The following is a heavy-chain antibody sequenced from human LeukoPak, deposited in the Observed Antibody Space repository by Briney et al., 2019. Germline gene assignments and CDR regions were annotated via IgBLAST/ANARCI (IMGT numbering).Heavy chain of an antibody. Sequence: PGGSLRLSCAASRFADNNYAMTWVRQAPGKGLEWVSNINDNGGQRHYADSVKGRFTISRDNSKNTLFLQMDSLRAEDTAVYYCAKTRWKVGATDYFDYWGQGILVTVSS. J-gene: IGHJ4*02. CDR3: AKTRWKVGATDYFDY. CDR1: RFADNNYA. V-gene: IGHV3-23*01. CDR2: INDNGGQR. D-gene: IGHD1-26*01.